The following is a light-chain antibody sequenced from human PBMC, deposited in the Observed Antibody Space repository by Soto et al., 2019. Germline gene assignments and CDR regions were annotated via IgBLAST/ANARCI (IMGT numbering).Light chain of an antibody. Sequence: DIQMTQSPSSLSASVGDRVTITCQASQDSRNRLNWYQQKPGKAPKLLIFDASKLETGVPSRFSGSGSGTDFTFTISSLQPEDVATYYCQKYDSPLFTFGPGTKVDFK. CDR2: DAS. J-gene: IGKJ3*01. CDR3: QKYDSPLFT. V-gene: IGKV1-33*01. CDR1: QDSRNR.